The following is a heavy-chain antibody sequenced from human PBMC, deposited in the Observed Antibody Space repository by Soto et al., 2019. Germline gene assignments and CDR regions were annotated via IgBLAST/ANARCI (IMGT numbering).Heavy chain of an antibody. Sequence: KSGPTLVNPTETLTLTCTVSGFSLSHIRVGVGWIRQPPGKALEWLAHVFSNDAKSYSPSLKGRLTISRDTFRSQVVLTMTNVDPVDTATYFCARIERYSTYEYFDFWGQGTLVTVSS. V-gene: IGHV2-26*01. CDR2: VFSNDAK. CDR3: ARIERYSTYEYFDF. D-gene: IGHD5-12*01. CDR1: GFSLSHIRVG. J-gene: IGHJ4*02.